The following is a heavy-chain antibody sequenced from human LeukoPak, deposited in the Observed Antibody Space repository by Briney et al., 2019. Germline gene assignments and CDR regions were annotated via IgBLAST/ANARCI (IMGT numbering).Heavy chain of an antibody. J-gene: IGHJ4*02. CDR3: ARAPYYYDSSGFLGGDY. Sequence: ASVKVSCKASGYTFSNYGISWVRQAPGQGLEWMGWISAYNGNTNYAQKLQGRVTMTTDTSTSTAYMELRSLRSDDTAVYYCARAPYYYDSSGFLGGDYWGQGTLVTVSS. D-gene: IGHD3-22*01. CDR2: ISAYNGNT. V-gene: IGHV1-18*01. CDR1: GYTFSNYG.